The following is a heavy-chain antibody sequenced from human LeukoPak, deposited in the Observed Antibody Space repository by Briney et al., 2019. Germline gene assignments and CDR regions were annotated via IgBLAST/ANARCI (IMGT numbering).Heavy chain of an antibody. V-gene: IGHV6-1*01. J-gene: IGHJ4*02. CDR3: ASMMPAGY. Sequence: SQTLSLTCAISGDSVSSNSAAWNWIRQSPSRGLEWLGRTYYRSKWYNDYAVSVKSRITINPDTSKNQFSLKLSSVTAADTAVYYCASMMPAGYWGQGTLVTVSS. CDR1: GDSVSSNSAA. CDR2: TYYRSKWYN. D-gene: IGHD3-16*01.